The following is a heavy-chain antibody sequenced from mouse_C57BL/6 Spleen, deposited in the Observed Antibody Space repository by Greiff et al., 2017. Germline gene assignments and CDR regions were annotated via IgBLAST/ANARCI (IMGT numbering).Heavy chain of an antibody. CDR1: GYAFSSYW. D-gene: IGHD3-3*01. Sequence: QLQQSGAELVKPGASVKISCKASGYAFSSYWMNWVKQRPGKGLEWIGQIYPGDGDTNYNGKFKGKATLTADKSSSTAYMQLSSLTSEDSAVYFCARWADYYAMDYWGQGTSVTVSS. CDR3: ARWADYYAMDY. V-gene: IGHV1-80*01. CDR2: IYPGDGDT. J-gene: IGHJ4*01.